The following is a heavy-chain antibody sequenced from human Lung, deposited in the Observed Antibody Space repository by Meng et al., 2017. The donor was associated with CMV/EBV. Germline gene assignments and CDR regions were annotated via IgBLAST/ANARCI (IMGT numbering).Heavy chain of an antibody. J-gene: IGHJ4*02. V-gene: IGHV4-4*02. D-gene: IGHD6-19*01. CDR3: ARDPYATGWAG. CDR2: IYHSGGT. CDR1: GGSISISTW. Sequence: PEPGPRLLKPSGTLSLTCAVSGGSISISTWWSWVRQPPGKGLEWIGEIYHSGGTNYNPSLRGRVTISLDKSKNQFSLTLRSVTAADTAVYYCARDPYATGWAGWGQGTLVTVSS.